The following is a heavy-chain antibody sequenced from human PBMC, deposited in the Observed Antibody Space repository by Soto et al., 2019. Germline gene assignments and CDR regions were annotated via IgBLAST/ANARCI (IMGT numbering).Heavy chain of an antibody. CDR1: GDSFSSNSAA. J-gene: IGHJ5*02. Sequence: SQTLSLTCAISGDSFSSNSAAWNWIRQSPSRGLEWLGRTYYRSKWYNDYAVSVKSRITINPDTSKNQFSLQLNSVTPEDTAVYYCARGYCSGGSCYFTGYNWFDPWGQGTLVTVSS. D-gene: IGHD2-15*01. V-gene: IGHV6-1*01. CDR3: ARGYCSGGSCYFTGYNWFDP. CDR2: TYYRSKWYN.